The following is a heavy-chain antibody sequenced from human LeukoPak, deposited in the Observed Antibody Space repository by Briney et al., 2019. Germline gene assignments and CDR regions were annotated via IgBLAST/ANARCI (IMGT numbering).Heavy chain of an antibody. CDR2: IIPILGIA. D-gene: IGHD1-26*01. CDR3: AAFRYSGSYGEPY. J-gene: IGHJ4*02. Sequence: GASVKVSCKASGGTFSSYAISWVRQAPGQGLEWMGRIIPILGIANYAQKFQGRVTITADKSTSTAYMELSSLRSEDTAAYYCAAFRYSGSYGEPYWGQGTLVTVSA. CDR1: GGTFSSYA. V-gene: IGHV1-69*04.